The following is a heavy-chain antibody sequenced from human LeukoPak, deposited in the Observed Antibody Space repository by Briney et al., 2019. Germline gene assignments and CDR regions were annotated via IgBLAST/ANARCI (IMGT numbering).Heavy chain of an antibody. V-gene: IGHV4-61*02. CDR1: GGSISSGSYY. J-gene: IGHJ3*02. CDR3: ARLTGYYDFWSGYPPVGAFDI. D-gene: IGHD3-3*01. Sequence: SQTLSLTCTVSGGSISSGSYYWSWIRQPAGKGLEWIGRIYTSGSTNYNPSLKSRVTISVDTSKNQFSLKLSSVTAADTAVYYCARLTGYYDFWSGYPPVGAFDIWGQGTMVTVSS. CDR2: IYTSGST.